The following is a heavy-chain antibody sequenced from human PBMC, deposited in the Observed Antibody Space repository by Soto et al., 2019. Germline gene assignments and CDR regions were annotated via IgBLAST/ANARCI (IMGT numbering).Heavy chain of an antibody. CDR1: GFIFENFG. Sequence: GGSLRLSCAASGFIFENFGMSWVRQAPGKGLEWISSISGSGFKKYYADSVKGRLTTSRDNSKSTVYLELNNLSAEDTAVYHCAKNQGVELVPLATVDWFDPWGQGSVVTVS. J-gene: IGHJ5*02. D-gene: IGHD1-26*01. V-gene: IGHV3-23*01. CDR3: AKNQGVELVPLATVDWFDP. CDR2: ISGSGFKK.